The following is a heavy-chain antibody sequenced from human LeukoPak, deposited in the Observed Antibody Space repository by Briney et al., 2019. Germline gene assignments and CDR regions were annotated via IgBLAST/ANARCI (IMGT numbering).Heavy chain of an antibody. CDR3: ARAGYSSSSITLGY. V-gene: IGHV1-46*01. Sequence: ASVKVSCNSSGYTFTNYYIHWVRQAPGQGLEWVGIINPSDGSTSYAQKFQGRVNVTRDTSTSTVYMELSSLRSEDTAVYYCARAGYSSSSITLGYWGQGTLVTVSS. CDR1: GYTFTNYY. J-gene: IGHJ4*02. D-gene: IGHD6-6*01. CDR2: INPSDGST.